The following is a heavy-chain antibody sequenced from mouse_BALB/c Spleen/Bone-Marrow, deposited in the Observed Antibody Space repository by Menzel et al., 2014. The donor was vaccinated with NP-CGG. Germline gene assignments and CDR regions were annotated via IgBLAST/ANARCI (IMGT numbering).Heavy chain of an antibody. CDR2: ISSGSSTI. D-gene: IGHD4-1*01. CDR1: GFTFSSFG. Sequence: EVQLQQSGGGLVQPGGSRKLSCAASGFTFSSFGMHWVRQAPERGLEWVAYISSGSSTIFYADTVKGRFTISRDNPKNTLFLQTTSLRSEDTAMYYCTRGGNWEDFDYWGQGTTLTVSS. J-gene: IGHJ2*01. V-gene: IGHV5-17*02. CDR3: TRGGNWEDFDY.